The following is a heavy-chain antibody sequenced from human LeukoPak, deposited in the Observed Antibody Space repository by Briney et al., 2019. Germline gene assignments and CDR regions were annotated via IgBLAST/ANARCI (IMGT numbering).Heavy chain of an antibody. CDR2: INPNSGGT. Sequence: ASVKVSCKASGYTFTSYYMHWVRQAPGQGLEWMGWINPNSGGTNYAQKFQGRVTMTRDTSITTAYMELSSLRSNDTAVYYCARYCSGGTCHPGRFDPWGQGTLVTVSS. D-gene: IGHD2-15*01. J-gene: IGHJ5*02. V-gene: IGHV1-2*02. CDR3: ARYCSGGTCHPGRFDP. CDR1: GYTFTSYY.